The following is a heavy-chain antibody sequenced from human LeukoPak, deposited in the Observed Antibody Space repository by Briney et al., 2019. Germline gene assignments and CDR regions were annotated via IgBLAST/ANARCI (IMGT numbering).Heavy chain of an antibody. D-gene: IGHD6-25*01. CDR3: ARLIGSSEDDAFDI. J-gene: IGHJ3*02. CDR1: GGTFSSYA. CDR2: IIPILGIA. Sequence: ASVKVSCKASGGTFSSYAINWVRQAPGQGLEWMGRIIPILGIANYAQKFQGRVTITADKSTSTAYMELSSLRSEDTAVYYCARLIGSSEDDAFDIWGQGTMVTASS. V-gene: IGHV1-69*04.